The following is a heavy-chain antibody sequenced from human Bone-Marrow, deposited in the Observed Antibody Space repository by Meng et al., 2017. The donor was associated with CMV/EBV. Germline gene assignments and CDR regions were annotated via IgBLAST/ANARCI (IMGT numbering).Heavy chain of an antibody. Sequence: GGSLRLSCAASGFTFSSYWMHWVRQAPGKGLVWVSRINSDGSSTSYADSVKGRFTISRDNAKNTLYLQMNSLRAEDTAVYYCARRGILGYYYGMDVWGQGTTVTVSS. CDR2: INSDGSST. J-gene: IGHJ6*02. CDR3: ARRGILGYYYGMDV. D-gene: IGHD1-14*01. V-gene: IGHV3-74*01. CDR1: GFTFSSYW.